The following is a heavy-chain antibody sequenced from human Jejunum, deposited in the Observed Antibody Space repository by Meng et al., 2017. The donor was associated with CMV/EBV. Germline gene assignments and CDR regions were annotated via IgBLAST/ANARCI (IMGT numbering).Heavy chain of an antibody. CDR3: AKGLHKWNSLFDY. D-gene: IGHD1-7*01. Sequence: EVQLLESXXGMVEXGGSLRLSGAATGFIFSNYALTWVRQAPGKGLEWVSVISGDADSTYYADSVKARFTISRDNSKNTLYLQMSSLRAEDTAVYYCAKGLHKWNSLFDYPGQGTLVTVSS. CDR2: ISGDADST. J-gene: IGHJ4*02. CDR1: GFIFSNYA. V-gene: IGHV3-23*01.